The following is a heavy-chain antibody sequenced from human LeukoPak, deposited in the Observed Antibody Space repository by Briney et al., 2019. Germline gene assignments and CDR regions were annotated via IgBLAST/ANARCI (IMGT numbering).Heavy chain of an antibody. CDR1: GFIFNKYA. CDR3: ARAPYDSSGYYYDQ. V-gene: IGHV3-23*01. J-gene: IGHJ5*02. CDR2: VTDSGSRT. Sequence: GGSLRLSCAASGFIFNKYAMNWVRQAPGKGLEWVSLVTDSGSRTYCADSVKGRFTISRDNSKNTLYLQMDSLRAEDTAVYYCARAPYDSSGYYYDQWGQGILVTVSS. D-gene: IGHD3-22*01.